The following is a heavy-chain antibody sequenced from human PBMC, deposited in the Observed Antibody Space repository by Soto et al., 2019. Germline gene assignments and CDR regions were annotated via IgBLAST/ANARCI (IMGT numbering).Heavy chain of an antibody. CDR3: ARRSYCGGDCYSDPFDY. CDR1: GYSCTSYW. Sequence: EFMKICFKGAGYSCTSYWIGWVRQIPGKGLEWMGIIYPCDSDTRYSPSFQGQVTISADKSISTAYLQWSSLKASDTAMYYCARRSYCGGDCYSDPFDYWGQGTLVTVSS. J-gene: IGHJ4*02. D-gene: IGHD2-21*02. V-gene: IGHV5-51*01. CDR2: IYPCDSDT.